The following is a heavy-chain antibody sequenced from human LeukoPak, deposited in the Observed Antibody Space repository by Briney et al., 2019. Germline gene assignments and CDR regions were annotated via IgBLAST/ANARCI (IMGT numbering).Heavy chain of an antibody. J-gene: IGHJ3*02. D-gene: IGHD1-26*01. CDR3: ARRTENTIVGATTIRTVNAFDI. CDR2: IYHSGST. Sequence: SGTLSLTCAVSGGSISSSNWWSWVRQPPGKGLEWIWEIYHSGSTNYNPSLKSRATISVDKSKNQFSLKLSSVTAADTAVYYCARRTENTIVGATTIRTVNAFDIWGQGTMVTVSS. V-gene: IGHV4-4*02. CDR1: GGSISSSNW.